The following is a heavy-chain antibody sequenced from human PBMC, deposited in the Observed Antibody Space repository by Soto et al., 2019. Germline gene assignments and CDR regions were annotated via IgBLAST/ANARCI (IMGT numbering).Heavy chain of an antibody. V-gene: IGHV1-18*01. CDR3: ARDGTYYDFWRGYLTSARNYYYYGMDV. CDR2: ISAYNGNT. D-gene: IGHD3-3*01. Sequence: ASEKVSCKASGYTFTSYGISWVREAPGQGLEWMGWISAYNGNTNYAQKLQGRVTMPTGTSTSTAYLELRSLRSDDTAVYYCARDGTYYDFWRGYLTSARNYYYYGMDVWGQGTTGTVSS. CDR1: GYTFTSYG. J-gene: IGHJ6*02.